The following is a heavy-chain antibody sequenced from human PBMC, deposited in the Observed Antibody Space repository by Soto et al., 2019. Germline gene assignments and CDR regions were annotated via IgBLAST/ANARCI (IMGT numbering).Heavy chain of an antibody. D-gene: IGHD1-26*01. V-gene: IGHV4-31*03. CDR3: AKWEGLGSDYYYYAMDV. CDR2: IYHSGYT. J-gene: IGHJ6*02. Sequence: SETLSLTCTVSGGSISSGGYYWTWIRQHPGKGLEWIAYIYHSGYTFYNPSLKSRVTMSVGTSKNQFSLKLRSVTAADTAVYYCAKWEGLGSDYYYYAMDVWGQGTTVTVSS. CDR1: GGSISSGGYY.